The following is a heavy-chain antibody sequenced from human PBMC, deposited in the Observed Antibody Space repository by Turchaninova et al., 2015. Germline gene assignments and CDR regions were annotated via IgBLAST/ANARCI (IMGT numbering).Heavy chain of an antibody. CDR2: MYHSGST. CDR1: GYSINNGYY. CDR3: ARLSGDLDGTEY. Sequence: QVQLQESGPGLVKPSETMSLTCAVSGYSINNGYYWGRIRQPPGKGLEGIGSMYHSGSTYYNPSLKSRVTISADTNKNQFSLRLSPVTAADTAVYYCARLSGDLDGTEYWGQGTLVTVSS. V-gene: IGHV4-38-2*01. J-gene: IGHJ4*02. D-gene: IGHD7-27*01.